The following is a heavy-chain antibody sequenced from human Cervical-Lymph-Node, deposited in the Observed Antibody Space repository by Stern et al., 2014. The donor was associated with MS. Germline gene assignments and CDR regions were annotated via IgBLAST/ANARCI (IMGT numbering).Heavy chain of an antibody. D-gene: IGHD6-6*01. CDR2: ILYDGSNK. CDR3: AKDRGSSVAARYFDY. J-gene: IGHJ4*02. Sequence: QVQLGQSGGGVVQPGRSLRLSCAASGFTFSNYGMHWVRQAPGKGLEWVAVILYDGSNKYYADSVKGRFTVSRDNSQNTLYLQMNSLRADDTAIYYCAKDRGSSVAARYFDYWGQGTLVTVSS. CDR1: GFTFSNYG. V-gene: IGHV3-30*18.